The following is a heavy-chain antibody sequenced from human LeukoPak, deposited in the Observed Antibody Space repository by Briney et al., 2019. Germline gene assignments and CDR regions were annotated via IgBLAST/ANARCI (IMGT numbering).Heavy chain of an antibody. CDR2: ISGSGGST. CDR3: AKDARTSGSYTDYFAY. J-gene: IGHJ4*02. Sequence: GGSLRLSCAASGFTFSSYAMSWVRQAPGKGLEWVSAISGSGGSTYYADSVKGRFTISRDNSKNTLYLQMNSLRAEDTAVYYCAKDARTSGSYTDYFAYWGQGTLVTVSS. D-gene: IGHD1-26*01. CDR1: GFTFSSYA. V-gene: IGHV3-23*01.